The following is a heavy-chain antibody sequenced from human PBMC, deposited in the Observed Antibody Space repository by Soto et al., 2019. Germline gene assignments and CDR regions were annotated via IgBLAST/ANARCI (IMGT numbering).Heavy chain of an antibody. CDR3: ARASKWLSYYFDY. CDR1: GFTVSSNY. CDR2: IYSGGST. D-gene: IGHD3-22*01. J-gene: IGHJ4*02. Sequence: GESLKISCAASGFTVSSNYMSWVRQAPGKGLEWVSVIYSGGSTYYADSVKGRFTISRDNSKNTLYLQMNSLRAEDTAVYYCARASKWLSYYFDYWGQGTLVTVSS. V-gene: IGHV3-66*01.